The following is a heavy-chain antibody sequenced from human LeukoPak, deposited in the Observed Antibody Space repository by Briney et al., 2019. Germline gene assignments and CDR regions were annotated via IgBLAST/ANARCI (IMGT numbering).Heavy chain of an antibody. CDR1: GFNFKENA. CDR2: ISGRGGTT. Sequence: PGGSRRLSCTASGFNFKENAMSWVRRAPGKGLGGVSNISGRGGTTNYADSVTGQYPVSRDNSEGRLFLSVNGLRADDSAIYHCVKHKFSYGHYFDYWGQGTLVTVSS. J-gene: IGHJ4*02. V-gene: IGHV3-23*01. CDR3: VKHKFSYGHYFDY. D-gene: IGHD3-16*01.